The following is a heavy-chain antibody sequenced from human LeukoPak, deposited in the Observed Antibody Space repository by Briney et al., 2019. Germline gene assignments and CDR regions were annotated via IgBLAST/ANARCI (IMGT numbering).Heavy chain of an antibody. V-gene: IGHV3-23*01. CDR1: RFTLRRHE. CDR2: ISGSGVST. J-gene: IGHJ4*02. Sequence: GSLRLSCSASRFTLRRHEMKWVRQAPGQGLQGVSAISGSGVSTYYADSVKGRFTISRDNSKNTLYLQMDSLRAGDTAVYYCAKDHTSGWPYYFDYWGQGTLVTVSS. D-gene: IGHD6-19*01. CDR3: AKDHTSGWPYYFDY.